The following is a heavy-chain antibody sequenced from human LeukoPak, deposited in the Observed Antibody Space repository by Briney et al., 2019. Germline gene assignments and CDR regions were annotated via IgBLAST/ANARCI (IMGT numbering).Heavy chain of an antibody. CDR3: TTGYDSTWHDGY. CDR2: IRRKADGGTK. Sequence: PGGSLRPSCAASGFTFSSAWMNWVRQAPGKGLEWVGRIRRKADGGTKDYAAPVQGRFSISRDDSKNTLYLQMNSLKTEDTAVYYCTTGYDSTWHDGYWGQGTLVTVSS. D-gene: IGHD6-13*01. CDR1: GFTFSSAW. V-gene: IGHV3-15*01. J-gene: IGHJ4*02.